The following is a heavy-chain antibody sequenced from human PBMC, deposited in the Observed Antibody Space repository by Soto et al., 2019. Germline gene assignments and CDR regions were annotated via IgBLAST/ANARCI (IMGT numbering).Heavy chain of an antibody. Sequence: QVQLVESGGGVVQPGRSLRLSCAASGFTFSSYGMHWVRQAPGKGLEWVAVIWYDGSNKYYADSVKSRFTISRDNSKNTLYLQMNSLRAEDTAVYYCARDFPPTGFDYWGQGTLVTVSS. CDR2: IWYDGSNK. V-gene: IGHV3-33*01. J-gene: IGHJ4*02. CDR1: GFTFSSYG. CDR3: ARDFPPTGFDY.